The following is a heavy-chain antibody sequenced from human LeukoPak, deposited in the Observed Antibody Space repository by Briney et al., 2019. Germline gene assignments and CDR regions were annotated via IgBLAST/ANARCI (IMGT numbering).Heavy chain of an antibody. CDR3: ARAQGNGLIDF. Sequence: SETLSLTCTDSGGSISSGDYYWSWIRQPAGKGLEWIGRIYTSGNTYYNPSLKSRVTISLDTSRNQFSLRLSSVTAADTADYYCARAQGNGLIDFWGQGTLVTVSS. CDR2: IYTSGNT. J-gene: IGHJ4*02. D-gene: IGHD3/OR15-3a*01. V-gene: IGHV4-61*02. CDR1: GGSISSGDYY.